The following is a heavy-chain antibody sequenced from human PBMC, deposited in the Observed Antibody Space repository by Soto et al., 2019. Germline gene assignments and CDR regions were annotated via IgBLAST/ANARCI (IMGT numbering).Heavy chain of an antibody. CDR2: ISGSGGST. D-gene: IGHD4-17*01. CDR1: GFTFSKAW. CDR3: AKDHDYGGNSDY. Sequence: GGSLRLSCAASGFTFSKAWMTWVRQAPGKGLEWVSAISGSGGSTYYADSVKGRFTISRDNSKNTLYLQMNSLRAEDTAVYYCAKDHDYGGNSDYWGQGTLVTVSS. J-gene: IGHJ4*02. V-gene: IGHV3-23*01.